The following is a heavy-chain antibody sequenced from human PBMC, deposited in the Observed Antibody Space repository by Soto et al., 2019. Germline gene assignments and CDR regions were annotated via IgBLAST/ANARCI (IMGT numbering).Heavy chain of an antibody. J-gene: IGHJ6*02. CDR3: ARDLQSPSTNYYCYGMDV. Sequence: EVQLVETGGGLIQPGGSLRLSCAVSGFTVSTNYMNWVRQAPGKGLEWVSVIYSGGSTYYADSVKGRFTISRDNSKNTLYLQMNSLRAEDTAVYYCARDLQSPSTNYYCYGMDVWGQGTTVTVSS. D-gene: IGHD4-4*01. V-gene: IGHV3-53*02. CDR1: GFTVSTNY. CDR2: IYSGGST.